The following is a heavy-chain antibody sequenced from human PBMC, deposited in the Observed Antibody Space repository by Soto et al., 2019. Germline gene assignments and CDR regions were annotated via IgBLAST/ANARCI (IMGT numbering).Heavy chain of an antibody. J-gene: IGHJ5*02. V-gene: IGHV5-51*01. CDR2: IYPGDSDT. Sequence: GESLKISCKGSGYSFTSYWIGWVRQMPGKGLEWMGIIYPGDSDTRYSPSFQGQVTISADKSISTAYLQWSSLKASDTAMYYCARGRWDSSSYKNWFDPWSQGTLVTSPQ. CDR3: ARGRWDSSSYKNWFDP. D-gene: IGHD6-6*01. CDR1: GYSFTSYW.